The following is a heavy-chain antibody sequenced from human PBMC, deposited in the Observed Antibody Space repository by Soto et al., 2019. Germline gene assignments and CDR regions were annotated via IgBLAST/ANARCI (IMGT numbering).Heavy chain of an antibody. D-gene: IGHD3-22*01. CDR3: AKRYYYDSSGYPVHAFDI. CDR1: GFTFSSYS. Sequence: PGGSLRLSCAASGFTFSSYSMNWVRQAPGKGLEWVSSISSSSSYIYYADSVKGRFTISSDNAKNSLYLQMNSLRAEDTAVYYCAKRYYYDSSGYPVHAFDIWGQGTMVTVS. CDR2: ISSSSSYI. J-gene: IGHJ3*02. V-gene: IGHV3-21*01.